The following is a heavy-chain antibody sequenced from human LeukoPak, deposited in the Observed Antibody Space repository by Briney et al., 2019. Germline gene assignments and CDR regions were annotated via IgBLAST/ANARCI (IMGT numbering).Heavy chain of an antibody. CDR2: IYYSGST. CDR1: GGSISSSSYY. CDR3: ARLPFSGRAAAPPIDY. V-gene: IGHV4-39*01. J-gene: IGHJ4*02. D-gene: IGHD6-13*01. Sequence: SETLSLTCTVSGGSISSSSYYWGWIRQPPGKGLEWIGSIYYSGSTYYNPSLKSRVTISVDTSKNQFSLKLSSVTAADTAVYYCARLPFSGRAAAPPIDYWGQGTLVTVSS.